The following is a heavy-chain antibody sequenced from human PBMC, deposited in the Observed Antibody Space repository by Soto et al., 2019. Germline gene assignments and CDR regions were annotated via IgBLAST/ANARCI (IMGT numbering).Heavy chain of an antibody. Sequence: SETLSLTCTVSGTSISSYYWSWIRQPPGKGLEWIANIHYSGNTNYNPSLASRVTLSVDTSKNQFSLKMTSVTAADRAMYFWARDNAYAIDYWGRGTLVTVSS. J-gene: IGHJ4*02. CDR3: ARDNAYAIDY. V-gene: IGHV4-59*01. D-gene: IGHD2-8*01. CDR2: IHYSGNT. CDR1: GTSISSYY.